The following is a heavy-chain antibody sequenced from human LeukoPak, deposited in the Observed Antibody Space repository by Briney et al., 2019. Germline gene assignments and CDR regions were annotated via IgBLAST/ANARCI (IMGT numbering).Heavy chain of an antibody. Sequence: PGGSLRLSCAASGFTFSSYEMNWVRQAPGKGLEGVANIKQEGSEKYYVDSVKGRFTISRDNAKNSLYLQMNSLRAEDTAVYYCASLKNSGWGNAFHFWGQGTMVTVSS. CDR2: IKQEGSEK. J-gene: IGHJ3*01. V-gene: IGHV3-7*01. D-gene: IGHD6-19*01. CDR3: ASLKNSGWGNAFHF. CDR1: GFTFSSYE.